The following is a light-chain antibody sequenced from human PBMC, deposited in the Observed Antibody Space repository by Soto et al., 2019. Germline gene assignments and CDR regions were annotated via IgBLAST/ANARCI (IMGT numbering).Light chain of an antibody. V-gene: IGKV3-20*01. Sequence: EIVLTQSPGTLSLSPGERATLSCRASQSVSSNSLAWFQHKSGQPPRLLIYAASRMATGIPGRFSGSGSGTDFTLTISRLEPEDFAVYYCHQFGSSPPRTFGQGTKVEIK. CDR3: HQFGSSPPRT. CDR2: AAS. CDR1: QSVSSNS. J-gene: IGKJ1*01.